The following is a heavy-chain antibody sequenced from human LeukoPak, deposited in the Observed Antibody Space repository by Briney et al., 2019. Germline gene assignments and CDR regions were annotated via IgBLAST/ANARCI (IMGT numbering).Heavy chain of an antibody. D-gene: IGHD2-21*01. J-gene: IGHJ4*02. CDR3: AKDFRIGYSAHFDY. Sequence: GGSLRLSCAASGFTFSSYAMSWVRQVPGKGLEWVVAISGSGGSTYYADSVKGRFSISRDNSKNTLYLQMDSLRGEDTAVYYCAKDFRIGYSAHFDYWGQGALVTVSS. V-gene: IGHV3-23*01. CDR2: ISGSGGST. CDR1: GFTFSSYA.